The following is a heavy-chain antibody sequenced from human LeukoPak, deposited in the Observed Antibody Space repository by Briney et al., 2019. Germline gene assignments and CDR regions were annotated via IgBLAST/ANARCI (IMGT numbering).Heavy chain of an antibody. D-gene: IGHD4-11*01. J-gene: IGHJ6*02. CDR1: GYTFTGYY. V-gene: IGHV1-2*02. CDR3: ARSKGSDYYYGMDV. CDR2: INPNSGGT. Sequence: ASVKVSCKASGYTFTGYYMHWVRQAPGQGLEWMGWINPNSGGTKDAQKFQGRVTMTRDTSISTAYMELSRLRSDDTAVYYCARSKGSDYYYGMDVWGQGTTVTVSS.